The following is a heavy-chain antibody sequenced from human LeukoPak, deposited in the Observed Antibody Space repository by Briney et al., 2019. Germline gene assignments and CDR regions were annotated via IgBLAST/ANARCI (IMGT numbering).Heavy chain of an antibody. Sequence: GRSLRLSCTASGFTFGDYAMSWFRQAPGKGLEWVGFIRSKAYCGTTEYAASVKGRFTISSDDSQSIAYLQMNSLKTEDTAVYYCTRDLEAIQLCAAGGGCQPFDYWGQGTLVTVSS. J-gene: IGHJ4*02. D-gene: IGHD5-18*01. CDR3: TRDLEAIQLCAAGGGCQPFDY. CDR1: GFTFGDYA. CDR2: IRSKAYCGTT. V-gene: IGHV3-49*03.